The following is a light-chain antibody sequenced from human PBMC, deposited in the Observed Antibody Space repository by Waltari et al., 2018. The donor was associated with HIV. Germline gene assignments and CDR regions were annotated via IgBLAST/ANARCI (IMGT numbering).Light chain of an antibody. V-gene: IGLV2-23*02. CDR2: EVN. Sequence: QSALTQPASVSGSPGQSITLSCTGTSSDVGSYNLVSWYQQHPGKAPKLMIYEVNTRPSGVSNRFSGSKSGNTASLTISGLQAEDEADYSCCSYAGSNTFVLFGGGTKLTVL. CDR1: SSDVGSYNL. J-gene: IGLJ2*01. CDR3: CSYAGSNTFVL.